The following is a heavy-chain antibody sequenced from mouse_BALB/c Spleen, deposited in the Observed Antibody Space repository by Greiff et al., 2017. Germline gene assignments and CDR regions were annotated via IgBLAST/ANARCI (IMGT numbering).Heavy chain of an antibody. CDR3: ANYDAWFAY. CDR1: GYTFTSYW. J-gene: IGHJ3*01. Sequence: VQLQQSGAELVKPGASVKMSCKASGYTFTSYWMHWVKQSHGKSLEWIGYIDPYNGGTSYNQKFKGKATLTVDKSSSTAFMHLNSLTSEDSAVYYCANYDAWFAYWGQGTLVTVSA. D-gene: IGHD2-3*01. V-gene: IGHV1S135*01. CDR2: IDPYNGGT.